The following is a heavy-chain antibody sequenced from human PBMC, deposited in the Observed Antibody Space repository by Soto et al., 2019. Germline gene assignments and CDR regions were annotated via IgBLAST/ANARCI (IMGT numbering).Heavy chain of an antibody. V-gene: IGHV3-23*01. Sequence: EVQLSGSGGGLVQPGGSLRLSCAASGFTFSSYAMSWVRQAPGKGLEWVSAISGRSTSTYYADSVKGRFTISRNNSKNTLYLQKNSLRAEDTAVYYCAKDPSSGFAMENYFDYWGQGTLVTVSS. CDR3: AKDPSSGFAMENYFDY. CDR2: ISGRSTST. J-gene: IGHJ4*02. CDR1: GFTFSSYA. D-gene: IGHD3-10*01.